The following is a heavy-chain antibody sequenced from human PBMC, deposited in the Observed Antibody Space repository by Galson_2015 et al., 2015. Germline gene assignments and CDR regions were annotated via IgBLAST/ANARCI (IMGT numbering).Heavy chain of an antibody. CDR3: ARDPAGDASSSHYYGMDV. V-gene: IGHV1-18*04. D-gene: IGHD3-16*01. Sequence: SVKVSCKASGYTFTSYGISWVRQAPGQGLEWMGWISAYSGNTNYAQKVQGRVIMTTDTSTRTAYMELRSLRSDDAAIYYCARDPAGDASSSHYYGMDVWGQGTTVTVSS. CDR1: GYTFTSYG. CDR2: ISAYSGNT. J-gene: IGHJ6*02.